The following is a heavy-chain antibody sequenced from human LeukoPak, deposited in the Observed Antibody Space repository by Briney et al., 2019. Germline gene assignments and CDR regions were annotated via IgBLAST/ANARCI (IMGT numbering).Heavy chain of an antibody. J-gene: IGHJ4*02. CDR2: IYSGGDT. Sequence: GGSLRLSCAASGLTVSSNCMSWVRQAPGKGLEWVSFIYSGGDTYYADSVKGRFTISRDNSKNTVHLQMNSLRAEDTAMYYCARRAGDYSHPYDYWGQGTLVTVSS. D-gene: IGHD3-22*01. CDR3: ARRAGDYSHPYDY. V-gene: IGHV3-53*01. CDR1: GLTVSSNC.